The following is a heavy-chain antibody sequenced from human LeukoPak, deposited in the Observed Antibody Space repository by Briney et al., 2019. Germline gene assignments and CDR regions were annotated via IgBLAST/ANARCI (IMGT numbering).Heavy chain of an antibody. CDR3: ASLYSGSYDTGSFDYFNY. D-gene: IGHD1-26*01. CDR2: MYYSGST. J-gene: IGHJ4*02. Sequence: SETLSLTCTVSGGXISSYYCSWIRQPPGKGLKWIGYMYYSGSTNYNPSLKSRVTISVDTSKNQFSLKLSSVTAADTAVYYCASLYSGSYDTGSFDYFNYWGQGTLVTVSS. V-gene: IGHV4-59*01. CDR1: GGXISSYY.